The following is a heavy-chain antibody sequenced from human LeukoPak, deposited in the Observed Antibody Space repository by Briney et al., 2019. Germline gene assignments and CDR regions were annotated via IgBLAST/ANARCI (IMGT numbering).Heavy chain of an antibody. D-gene: IGHD3-16*01. Sequence: GGSLRLSCAASGFTFSSSSMNWVRQAPGKGLEWVSSITSYSTYLYYADSVKGRFTISRDNAKNSLYLQMNSLRAEDTAVYYCARDRGNWFDPWGQGTLVTVSS. V-gene: IGHV3-21*01. CDR2: ITSYSTYL. CDR1: GFTFSSSS. CDR3: ARDRGNWFDP. J-gene: IGHJ5*02.